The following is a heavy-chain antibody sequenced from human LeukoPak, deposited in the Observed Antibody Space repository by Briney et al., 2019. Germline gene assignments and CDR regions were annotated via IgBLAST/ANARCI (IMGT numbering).Heavy chain of an antibody. CDR3: ARNSGYDYSTVDY. J-gene: IGHJ4*02. CDR1: GFTFSSYS. V-gene: IGHV3-21*01. CDR2: ISSSSSYI. D-gene: IGHD5-12*01. Sequence: GGSLRLSCAASGFTFSSYSMNWVRQAPGKGLEWVSSISSSSSYIYYANSVKGRFTISRDNAKNSLYLQMNSLRAEDTAVYYCARNSGYDYSTVDYWGQGTLVTVSS.